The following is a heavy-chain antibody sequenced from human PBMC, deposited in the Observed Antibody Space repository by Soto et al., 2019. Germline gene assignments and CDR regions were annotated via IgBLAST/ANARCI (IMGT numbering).Heavy chain of an antibody. CDR2: IYYSGST. J-gene: IGHJ6*02. V-gene: IGHV4-30-4*01. CDR1: GGSISSGDYY. Sequence: SETLSLTCTVSGGSISSGDYYWSWIRQPPGKGLEWIGYIYYSGSTYYNPSLKSRVTISVDTSKNQFSLKLSSVTAADTAVYYCARLTTVVTPTYYYGMDVWGQGTTVTVSS. D-gene: IGHD2-15*01. CDR3: ARLTTVVTPTYYYGMDV.